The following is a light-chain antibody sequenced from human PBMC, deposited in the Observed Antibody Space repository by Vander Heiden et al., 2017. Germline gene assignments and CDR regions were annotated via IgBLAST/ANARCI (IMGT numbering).Light chain of an antibody. CDR2: GNT. Sequence: QSVLTQPPSVSGAPGQGVTISCPGSRSNIGESNDVHWDQRLPGTAPKLLICGNTNRTAGVPDRFAGSKSGASASLAITGLQADDEADYYCQSYDSSRGGSVFGGGTKLTAL. J-gene: IGLJ2*01. V-gene: IGLV1-40*01. CDR1: RSNIGESND. CDR3: QSYDSSRGGSV.